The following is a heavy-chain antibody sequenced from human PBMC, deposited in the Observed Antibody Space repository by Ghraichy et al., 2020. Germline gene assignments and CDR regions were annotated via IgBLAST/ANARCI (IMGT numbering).Heavy chain of an antibody. Sequence: GGSLRLSCAASGFTFGDYAMTWVRQAPGKGLEWVSSITNAGNIFYADSVKGRFTISRDNSKNTLSLQMNSLRVEDTAVYYCARRGDTHYHGSGRYYYAYWGQGTLVTVSS. D-gene: IGHD3-10*01. CDR2: ITNAGNI. CDR3: ARRGDTHYHGSGRYYYAY. CDR1: GFTFGDYA. J-gene: IGHJ4*02. V-gene: IGHV3-23*01.